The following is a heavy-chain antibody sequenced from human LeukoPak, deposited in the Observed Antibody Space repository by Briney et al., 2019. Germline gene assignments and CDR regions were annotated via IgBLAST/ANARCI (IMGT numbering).Heavy chain of an antibody. D-gene: IGHD6-25*01. CDR1: GYSFTRYW. V-gene: IGHV5-51*01. Sequence: GESLQISCQGSGYSFTRYWIGWVRQMPGKGLEWMGIMYPGDSDTRYSPSFQGQVTISADTSISTAYLQWSSLKASDTAMYYCARRGGYGYFDYWGQGTLVTVSS. CDR3: ARRGGYGYFDY. J-gene: IGHJ4*02. CDR2: MYPGDSDT.